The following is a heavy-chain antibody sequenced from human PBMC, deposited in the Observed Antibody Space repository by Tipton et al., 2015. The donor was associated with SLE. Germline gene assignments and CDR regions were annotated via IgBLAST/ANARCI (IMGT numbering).Heavy chain of an antibody. V-gene: IGHV1-18*01. CDR1: GYTFTSYG. Sequence: QSGAEVKKPGASVKVSCKASGYTFTSYGISWVRQAPGQGLEWMGWLSAYNGNPNYAQKLQGRVTMTTDTSTSTAYMELRSLRSDDTAVYYCVSSGEGRFLEWLPDYYYYGMDVWGQGTTVTVSS. CDR2: LSAYNGNP. CDR3: VSSGEGRFLEWLPDYYYYGMDV. D-gene: IGHD3-3*01. J-gene: IGHJ6*02.